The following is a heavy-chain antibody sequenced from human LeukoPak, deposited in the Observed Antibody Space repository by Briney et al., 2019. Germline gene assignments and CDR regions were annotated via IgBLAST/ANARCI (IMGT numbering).Heavy chain of an antibody. CDR3: ARQVIFGVVVLTYYFDY. V-gene: IGHV4-39*01. D-gene: IGHD3-3*01. CDR2: IYYSGST. Sequence: SETLSLTCTVSGGSISSSSYYWGWIRQPPGKGLEWIGSIYYSGSTYYNPSLKSRVTISVDTSKNQFSLRLSSVTAADTAVYYCARQVIFGVVVLTYYFDYWGQGTLVTVSS. J-gene: IGHJ4*02. CDR1: GGSISSSSYY.